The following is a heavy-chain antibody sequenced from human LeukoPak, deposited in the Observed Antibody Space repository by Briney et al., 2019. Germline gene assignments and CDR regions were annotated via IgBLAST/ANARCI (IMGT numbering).Heavy chain of an antibody. J-gene: IGHJ4*02. CDR2: IYYSGST. Sequence: NSSETLSLTCTVSGGSISSGDYYWSWIRQPPGKGLEWIGYIYYSGSTYYNPSLKSRVTISVDTSKNQFSLKLSSVTAADTAVYYCASSPAGSGTTYWGQGTLVTVSS. CDR1: GGSISSGDYY. D-gene: IGHD1-7*01. V-gene: IGHV4-30-4*08. CDR3: ASSPAGSGTTY.